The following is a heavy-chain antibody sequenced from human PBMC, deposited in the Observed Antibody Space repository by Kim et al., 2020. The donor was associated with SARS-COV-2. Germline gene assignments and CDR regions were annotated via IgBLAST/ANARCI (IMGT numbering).Heavy chain of an antibody. V-gene: IGHV4-39*01. CDR3: ARHRVVGAYYYFDY. CDR1: GGSISSSSYY. CDR2: IYYSGST. Sequence: SETLSLTCTVSGGSISSSSYYWGWIRQPPGKGLEWIGSIYYSGSTYYNPSLKSRVTISVDTSKNQFSLKLSSVTAADTAVYYCARHRVVGAYYYFDYWGQGTLVTVSS. J-gene: IGHJ4*02. D-gene: IGHD1-26*01.